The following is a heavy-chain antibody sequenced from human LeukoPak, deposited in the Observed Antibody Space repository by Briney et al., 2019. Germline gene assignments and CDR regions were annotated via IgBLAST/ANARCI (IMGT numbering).Heavy chain of an antibody. CDR1: GGSISSYY. D-gene: IGHD3-10*01. Sequence: SETLSLTCTVSGGSISSYYWNWIRRPPGKGLEWIGYIYASGSTNYNPSLKSRVTISVDTSENQFSLKLSSVTAADTAVYYCARHSYGSGNYNNNWFDPWGQGTLVTVSS. V-gene: IGHV4-4*09. CDR2: IYASGST. CDR3: ARHSYGSGNYNNNWFDP. J-gene: IGHJ5*01.